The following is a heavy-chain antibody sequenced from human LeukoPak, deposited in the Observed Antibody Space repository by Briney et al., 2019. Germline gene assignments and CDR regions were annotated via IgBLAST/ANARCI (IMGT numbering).Heavy chain of an antibody. Sequence: GGSLRLSCAASGFTFSSSAMNWVRQAPGKGLEWVSTISRSGDRTYYADSVKGRFTISRDNAKNSLYLQMNSLRAEDTAVYYCAELGITMIGGVWGKGTTVTISS. V-gene: IGHV3-23*01. CDR2: ISRSGDRT. D-gene: IGHD3-10*02. CDR3: AELGITMIGGV. CDR1: GFTFSSSA. J-gene: IGHJ6*04.